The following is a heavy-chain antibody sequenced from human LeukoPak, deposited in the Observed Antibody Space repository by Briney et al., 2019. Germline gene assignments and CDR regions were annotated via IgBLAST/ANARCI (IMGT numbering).Heavy chain of an antibody. CDR1: GYTFSSYG. Sequence: ASVKISCKASGYTFSSYGISWVRQAPGQGLEWLGWISGYNGNTNFAQKFQGRVTITTDTSTSTAYMELRSLRSDDTAVYYCARDTFDSSGYYYDYWGQGTLVTVSS. D-gene: IGHD3-22*01. J-gene: IGHJ4*02. CDR2: ISGYNGNT. V-gene: IGHV1-18*01. CDR3: ARDTFDSSGYYYDY.